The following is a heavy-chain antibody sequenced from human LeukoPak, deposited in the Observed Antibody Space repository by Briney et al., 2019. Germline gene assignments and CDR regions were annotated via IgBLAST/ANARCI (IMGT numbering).Heavy chain of an antibody. CDR3: ARLGYSSSWYSYFQH. V-gene: IGHV4-59*08. Sequence: NPSETLSLTCTVSGGSISRYYWSWIRQHPGNGLEWIGYISYTGSTTYNSSLKSRVTISVDTSKNQFSLKLSSVTAADTAVYYCARLGYSSSWYSYFQHWGQGTLVTASS. CDR2: ISYTGST. J-gene: IGHJ1*01. D-gene: IGHD6-13*01. CDR1: GGSISRYY.